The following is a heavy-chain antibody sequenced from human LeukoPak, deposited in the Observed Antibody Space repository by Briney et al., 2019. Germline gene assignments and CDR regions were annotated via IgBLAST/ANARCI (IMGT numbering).Heavy chain of an antibody. CDR2: IYYSGST. D-gene: IGHD5-24*01. CDR1: GYSISSGYY. Sequence: PSETLSLTCSVSGYSISSGYYWGWIRQPPGKGLEWIGYIYYSGSTNYNPSLKSRVTISVDTSKNQFSLKLSSVTAADTAVYYCARIQDGYNYPLDYWGQGTLVTVSS. J-gene: IGHJ4*02. CDR3: ARIQDGYNYPLDY. V-gene: IGHV4-61*01.